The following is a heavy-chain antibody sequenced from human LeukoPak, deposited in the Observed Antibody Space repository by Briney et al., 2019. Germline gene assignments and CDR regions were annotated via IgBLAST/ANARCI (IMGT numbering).Heavy chain of an antibody. Sequence: PGGSLRLSCAASGFTLSNAWMNWVRQAPGKGLEWVSYISSSSSTIYYADSVKGRFTISRDNAKNSLYLQMNSLRAEDTAVYYCASIYLLDIWGQGTMVTVSS. CDR3: ASIYLLDI. J-gene: IGHJ3*02. CDR2: ISSSSSTI. V-gene: IGHV3-48*01. CDR1: GFTLSNAW. D-gene: IGHD3-3*02.